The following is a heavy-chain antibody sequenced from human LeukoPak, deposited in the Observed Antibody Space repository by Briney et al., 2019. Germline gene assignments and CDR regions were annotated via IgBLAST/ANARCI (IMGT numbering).Heavy chain of an antibody. D-gene: IGHD6-19*01. J-gene: IGHJ4*02. CDR2: ISSNGGST. CDR3: VKDSGWRAPTLDY. CDR1: GFTFSSYA. Sequence: GGSLRLSCSASGFTFSSYAMHWVRQAPGKGLEYVSAISSNGGSTYYADSVKGRFTISRDNSKNTLYLQMSSLRAEGTAVYYCVKDSGWRAPTLDYWGQGTLVTVSS. V-gene: IGHV3-64D*06.